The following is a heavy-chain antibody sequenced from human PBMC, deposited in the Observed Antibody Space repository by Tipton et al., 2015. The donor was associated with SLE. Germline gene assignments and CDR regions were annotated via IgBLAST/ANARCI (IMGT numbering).Heavy chain of an antibody. CDR2: IYPSGST. CDR3: ARMGSGYCTTTSCYIGGFDP. J-gene: IGHJ5*02. V-gene: IGHV4-4*08. Sequence: TLSLTCTVSGGSISSYYWSWIRQPPGRGLEWIGYIYPSGSTNYNPSLKSRVTISVDTSKNQFSLRLRSVTAADTAVYYCARMGSGYCTTTSCYIGGFDPWGQGTLVTVSS. D-gene: IGHD2-2*02. CDR1: GGSISSYY.